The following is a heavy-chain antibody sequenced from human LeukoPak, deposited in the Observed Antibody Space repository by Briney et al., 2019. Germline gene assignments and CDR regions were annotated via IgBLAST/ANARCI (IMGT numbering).Heavy chain of an antibody. Sequence: GESLKISCKGSGCSFTSYWIGWVRQMPGKGLEWMGIINPGDSDTRYSPYFQGQVTISADKSISTAYLQWSSLKASDTAMFYCATRGLYSSCWYLNEEYYYYMDVWDKGTTVTVSS. D-gene: IGHD6-13*01. CDR3: ATRGLYSSCWYLNEEYYYYMDV. CDR2: INPGDSDT. CDR1: GCSFTSYW. V-gene: IGHV5-51*01. J-gene: IGHJ6*03.